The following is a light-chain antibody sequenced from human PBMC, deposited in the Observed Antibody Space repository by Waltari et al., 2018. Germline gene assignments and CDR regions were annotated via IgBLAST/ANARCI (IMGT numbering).Light chain of an antibody. CDR2: GAS. Sequence: ETVMTQSPATLSVSPGERVILSCRASQTIRSDLAWYQQKPGQSPRLLIYGASTRATAIPARFSGSGSGTEFTLTISSLQSEDFAFYYCQQYDHWPPAFGPGTKVD. V-gene: IGKV3-15*01. J-gene: IGKJ3*01. CDR3: QQYDHWPPA. CDR1: QTIRSD.